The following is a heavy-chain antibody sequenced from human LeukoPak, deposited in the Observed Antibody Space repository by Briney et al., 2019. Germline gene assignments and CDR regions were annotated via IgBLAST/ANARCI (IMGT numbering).Heavy chain of an antibody. CDR1: GFTFSSYS. J-gene: IGHJ4*02. V-gene: IGHV3-21*01. Sequence: GGSLRLSCAASGFTFSSYSMNWVRQAPGKGLEWVSSISSSSSYIYYADSVKGRFTISRDNAKNSLYLQMNSLRAEDTAVYYCARAPGYMGYYFDYWGQATLVTVSS. CDR2: ISSSSSYI. CDR3: ARAPGYMGYYFDY. D-gene: IGHD6-13*01.